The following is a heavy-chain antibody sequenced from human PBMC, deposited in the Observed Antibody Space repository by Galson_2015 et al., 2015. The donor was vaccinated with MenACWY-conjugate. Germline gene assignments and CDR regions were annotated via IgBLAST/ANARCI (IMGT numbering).Heavy chain of an antibody. CDR1: GYTFTTYW. D-gene: IGHD1-26*01. Sequence: QSGAEVKKPGESLTISCKGSGYTFTTYWIGWVRQLPGKGLEWMGLISPGDSGTRYSPAFQGQVTISADKSISTAYAQWDSLQASDTAMYYCARHPPGGRGMDVWGQGTTVTVSS. CDR3: ARHPPGGRGMDV. V-gene: IGHV5-51*01. J-gene: IGHJ6*02. CDR2: ISPGDSGT.